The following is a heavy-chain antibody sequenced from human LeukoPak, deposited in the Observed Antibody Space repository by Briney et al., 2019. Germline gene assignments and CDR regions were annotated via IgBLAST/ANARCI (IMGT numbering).Heavy chain of an antibody. V-gene: IGHV3-7*03. CDR3: ARDKVGDHDYGDYWFDP. J-gene: IGHJ5*02. Sequence: GGSLRLSCAASGFTFSSYWMSWVRQAPGKGLEWVANIKQDGSEKYYVDSVKGRFTISRDNAKNSLYLQVNSLRAEDTAVYYCARDKVGDHDYGDYWFDPWGQGTLVTVSS. CDR1: GFTFSSYW. CDR2: IKQDGSEK. D-gene: IGHD4-17*01.